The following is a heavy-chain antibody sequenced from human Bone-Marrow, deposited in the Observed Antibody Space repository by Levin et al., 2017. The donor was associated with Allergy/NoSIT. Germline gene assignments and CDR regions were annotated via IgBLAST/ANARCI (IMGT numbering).Heavy chain of an antibody. CDR3: ARDSSLFDY. V-gene: IGHV3-21*01. Sequence: KPGGSLRLSCAASGFTFSTNSMNWVRQAPGKGLEGVSSISTTSSYIYYADSVKGRFTSSRDNAKNSLYLQMNSLRAEDTAVYYCARDSSLFDYWGQGTLVTVSS. CDR1: GFTFSTNS. CDR2: ISTTSSYI. J-gene: IGHJ4*02.